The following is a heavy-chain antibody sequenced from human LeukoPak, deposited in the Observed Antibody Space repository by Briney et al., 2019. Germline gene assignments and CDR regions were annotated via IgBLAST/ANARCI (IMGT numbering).Heavy chain of an antibody. J-gene: IGHJ6*02. D-gene: IGHD5-18*01. CDR1: GFSFNYYS. Sequence: PGGSLRLSCAASGFSFNYYSMNWVRQAPGKGLEWVSSISSSSSYMYYADSVKGRFTISRDDAKNSLYLQMNSLRVEDTAVYYCAKSLSGYTYGYRGMDVWGQGTTVTVSS. V-gene: IGHV3-21*01. CDR2: ISSSSSYM. CDR3: AKSLSGYTYGYRGMDV.